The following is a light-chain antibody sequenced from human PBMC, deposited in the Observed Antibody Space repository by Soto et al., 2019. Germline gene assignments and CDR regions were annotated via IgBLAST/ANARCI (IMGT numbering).Light chain of an antibody. CDR1: QSVLYSSNNKNY. CDR3: QQYYSPPPT. CDR2: WAS. J-gene: IGKJ4*01. V-gene: IGKV4-1*01. Sequence: DIVMTQSPDSLAVSLGERATINCKSSQSVLYSSNNKNYLAWYQQKPGQPPKLLIYWASTRESGVPDRFSGSGSGTDFTLNISSLQAEDVAVYYCQQYYSPPPTFGGGTKVEIK.